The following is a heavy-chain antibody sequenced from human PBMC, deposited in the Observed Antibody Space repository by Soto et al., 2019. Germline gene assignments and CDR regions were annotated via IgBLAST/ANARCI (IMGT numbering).Heavy chain of an antibody. CDR2: ISGSGGST. CDR1: GFTFSSYA. V-gene: IGHV3-23*01. D-gene: IGHD2-15*01. CDR3: AKSAQPGYCSGGSCYVDY. J-gene: IGHJ4*02. Sequence: GGSLRLSCAASGFTFSSYAMSWVRQAPGKGLEWVSAISGSGGSTYYADSVKGRFTISRDNSKNTLYLQMNSLRAEDTAVYYCAKSAQPGYCSGGSCYVDYWGQGTLVTVSS.